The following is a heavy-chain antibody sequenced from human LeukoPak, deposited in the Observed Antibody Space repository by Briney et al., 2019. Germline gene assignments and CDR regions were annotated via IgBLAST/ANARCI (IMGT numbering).Heavy chain of an antibody. CDR3: AKAPTRTLNLFDS. J-gene: IGHJ4*02. CDR2: VWFGGLAT. Sequence: GGSLRLSCAASGFTLTSFGMHWVRQAPGKGLEWVSVVWFGGLATHYSDSVKGRFTISMDKSKNILYLQMNSLRVEDTAVYFCAKAPTRTLNLFDSWGQGTLVTVSS. CDR1: GFTLTSFG. V-gene: IGHV3-NL1*01. D-gene: IGHD2-8*01.